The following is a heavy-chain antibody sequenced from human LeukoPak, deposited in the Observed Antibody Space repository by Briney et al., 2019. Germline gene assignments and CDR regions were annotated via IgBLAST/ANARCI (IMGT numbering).Heavy chain of an antibody. CDR3: ARDRSGSYHY. J-gene: IGHJ4*02. CDR2: INPNSGGT. Sequence: ASVKVSCKASGYTFTGYYMHWVRQAPGQGLEWMGWINPNSGGTDYAQKFQGRVTMTRDTSISTAYMELSRLRSDDTAVYYCARDRSGSYHYWGQGTLVTVSS. V-gene: IGHV1-2*02. CDR1: GYTFTGYY. D-gene: IGHD1-26*01.